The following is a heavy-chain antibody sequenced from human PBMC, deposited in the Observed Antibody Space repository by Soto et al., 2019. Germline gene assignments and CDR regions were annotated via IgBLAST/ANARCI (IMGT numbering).Heavy chain of an antibody. D-gene: IGHD3-9*01. CDR1: GYNFTSYL. J-gene: IGHJ5*02. Sequence: PREALKISCKGSGYNFTSYLVGWVGPMPRKGLEWMGIIYPGDSDTRYSPSFQGQVTISADKSISTAYLQWSSLKASDTAMYYCATTVYDILTGPPSWFDPWGQGTLVTLSS. V-gene: IGHV5-51*01. CDR3: ATTVYDILTGPPSWFDP. CDR2: IYPGDSDT.